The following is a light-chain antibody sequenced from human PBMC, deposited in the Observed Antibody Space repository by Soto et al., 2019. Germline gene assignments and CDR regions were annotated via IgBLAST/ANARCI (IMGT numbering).Light chain of an antibody. CDR2: DAS. V-gene: IGKV3-11*01. Sequence: EIVLTQSPATLSLSPGERATLSCRASQSVSSYFAWYQQKPGQAPRLLIYDASNRATGIQARFSGSGSGTDFTLTISSLEPEDFAVYYCQQRSNWPVTFGQGTRVDIK. CDR1: QSVSSY. CDR3: QQRSNWPVT. J-gene: IGKJ1*01.